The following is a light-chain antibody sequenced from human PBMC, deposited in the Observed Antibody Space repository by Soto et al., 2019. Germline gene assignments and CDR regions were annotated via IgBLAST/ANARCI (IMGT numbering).Light chain of an antibody. J-gene: IGKJ5*01. CDR1: QGINSY. V-gene: IGKV1-9*01. Sequence: DIQLTQSPSFLSASVGDRVTITCRASQGINSYLAWYQQKPGKVPKLLIYAASTLQSGVPSRFSGSGSGTEFTLTISSLQPEYFSTYYCQQINSSPITFGQGTRLEI. CDR3: QQINSSPIT. CDR2: AAS.